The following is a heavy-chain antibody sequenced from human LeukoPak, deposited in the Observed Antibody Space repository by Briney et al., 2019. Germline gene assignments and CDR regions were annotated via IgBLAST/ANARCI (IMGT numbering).Heavy chain of an antibody. Sequence: TLSLTCAVSGGSFSRRNWWSWVRQPPGTGLAWIGVIFHRGSIHYNPSLRTRVTISVNNSKTQSSLKLSSVTAANTAVYYCARVIDYGDFMMGIDISGKGTPFTASS. CDR2: IFHRGSI. CDR3: ARVIDYGDFMMGIDI. V-gene: IGHV4-4*02. J-gene: IGHJ6*04. CDR1: GGSFSRRNW. D-gene: IGHD4-17*01.